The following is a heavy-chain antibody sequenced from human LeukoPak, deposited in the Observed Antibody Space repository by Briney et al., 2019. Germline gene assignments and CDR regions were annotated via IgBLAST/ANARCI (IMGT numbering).Heavy chain of an antibody. CDR3: ARCTVIHPDYYMDV. V-gene: IGHV1-2*02. CDR1: GYTFTGYY. CDR2: INPNSGGT. D-gene: IGHD4-17*01. Sequence: GASVKVSCKASGYTFTGYYMHWVRQAPGQGLEWMGWINPNSGGTNYAQKFQGRVTMTRDTSISTAYMDLTRLRSDDTAIYYCARCTVIHPDYYMDVWGKGTTVTISS. J-gene: IGHJ6*03.